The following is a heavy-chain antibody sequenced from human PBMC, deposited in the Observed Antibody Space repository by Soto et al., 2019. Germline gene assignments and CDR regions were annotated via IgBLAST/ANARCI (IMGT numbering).Heavy chain of an antibody. CDR1: GGTFSSYA. CDR2: IIPIFGTA. V-gene: IGHV1-69*12. CDR3: ARGRDIVLVPAAMGWFDP. Sequence: QVQLVQSGAEVKKPGSSVKVSCKASGGTFSSYAISWVRQAPGQGLEWMGGIIPIFGTANYAQKFQGRVTITADXXTXTXXMELSSLRSEDTAVYYCARGRDIVLVPAAMGWFDPWGQGTLVTVCS. D-gene: IGHD2-2*01. J-gene: IGHJ5*02.